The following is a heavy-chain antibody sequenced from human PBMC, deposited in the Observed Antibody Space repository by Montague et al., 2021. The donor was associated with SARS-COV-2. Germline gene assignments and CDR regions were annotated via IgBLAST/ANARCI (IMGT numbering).Heavy chain of an antibody. Sequence: TLSLTCAVSGGSISSGGYSWSWIRQPPGKGLEWIGYIYHSGSTYYNPSLKSRVTISVDRSKNQFSLKLSSVTAADTAVYYCARVTPIPYYYDSSGYYDGWFDHWGQGTLVTVSS. CDR2: IYHSGST. CDR1: GGSISSGGYS. V-gene: IGHV4-30-2*01. J-gene: IGHJ5*02. CDR3: ARVTPIPYYYDSSGYYDGWFDH. D-gene: IGHD3-22*01.